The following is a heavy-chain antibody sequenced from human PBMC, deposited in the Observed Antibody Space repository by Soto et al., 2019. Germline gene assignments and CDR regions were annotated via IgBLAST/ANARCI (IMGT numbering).Heavy chain of an antibody. CDR1: GGSFSGYY. Sequence: SETLSLTCAVYGGSFSGYYWSWIRQPPGKGLKWIGEINHSGSTNYNPSLKSRVTISVDTSKNQFSLKLSSVTAADTAVYYCARLGCSGGSCPRDYYYGMDVWGQGTTVTVSS. V-gene: IGHV4-34*01. J-gene: IGHJ6*02. D-gene: IGHD2-15*01. CDR2: INHSGST. CDR3: ARLGCSGGSCPRDYYYGMDV.